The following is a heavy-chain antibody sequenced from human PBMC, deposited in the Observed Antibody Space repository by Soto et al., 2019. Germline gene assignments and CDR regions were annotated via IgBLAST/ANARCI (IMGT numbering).Heavy chain of an antibody. CDR2: ISAYNGNT. CDR3: ARGWKRYSSGWYDAFDI. CDR1: GYTFTSYG. Sequence: ASVKVSCKASGYTFTSYGIGWVRQAPGQGHEWMGWISAYNGNTNYAQKLQGRVTMTTDTSTSTAYMELRSLRSDDTVVYYCARGWKRYSSGWYDAFDIWGQGTMVTVSS. V-gene: IGHV1-18*01. D-gene: IGHD6-19*01. J-gene: IGHJ3*02.